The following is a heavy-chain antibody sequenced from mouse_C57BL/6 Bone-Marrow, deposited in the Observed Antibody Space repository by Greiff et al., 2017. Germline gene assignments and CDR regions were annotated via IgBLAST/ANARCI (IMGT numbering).Heavy chain of an antibody. V-gene: IGHV1-69*01. CDR3: ARESGSLWYFDV. J-gene: IGHJ1*03. D-gene: IGHD1-1*01. CDR2: IDPSDSYT. Sequence: QVQLQQSGAELVMPGASVKLSCKASGYTFTSYWMHWVKQRPGQGLEWIGEIDPSDSYTNYNQKFKGKSTLTVDKSSSTAYMQLSSLTSEDSAVYYCARESGSLWYFDVWGTGTTVTVSS. CDR1: GYTFTSYW.